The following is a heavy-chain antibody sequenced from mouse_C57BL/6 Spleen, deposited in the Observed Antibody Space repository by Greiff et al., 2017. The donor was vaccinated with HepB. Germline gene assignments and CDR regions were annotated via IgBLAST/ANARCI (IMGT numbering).Heavy chain of an antibody. Sequence: QVQLQQPGAELVMPGASVKLSCKASGYTFTSYWMHWVKQRPGQGLEWIGEIDPSDSYTNYNQKFKGKSTLTVDKSSSTAYMQLSSLTSEDSAVYYCARHWGYYFDYWGQGTTLTVSS. CDR2: IDPSDSYT. V-gene: IGHV1-69*01. D-gene: IGHD4-1*01. CDR3: ARHWGYYFDY. J-gene: IGHJ2*01. CDR1: GYTFTSYW.